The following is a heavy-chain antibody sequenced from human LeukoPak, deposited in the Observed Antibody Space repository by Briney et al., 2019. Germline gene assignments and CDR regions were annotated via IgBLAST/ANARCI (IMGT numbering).Heavy chain of an antibody. CDR3: ARVDSSSGSFDY. CDR1: GFTFSDYY. D-gene: IGHD3-22*01. Sequence: GGSLRLSCAASGFTFSDYYMSWIRQAPGKGLEWVSYISSSSSYTNYADSVKGRFTISRDNAKNSLYLQMNSPRAEDTAVYYCARVDSSSGSFDYWGQGTLVTVSS. V-gene: IGHV3-11*06. CDR2: ISSSSSYT. J-gene: IGHJ4*02.